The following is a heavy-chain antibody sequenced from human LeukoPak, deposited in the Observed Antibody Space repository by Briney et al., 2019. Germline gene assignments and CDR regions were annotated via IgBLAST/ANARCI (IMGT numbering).Heavy chain of an antibody. CDR2: IKHDGSEK. CDR3: AAIHRDY. V-gene: IGHV3-7*03. CDR1: GFTFGSYW. J-gene: IGHJ4*02. Sequence: GGALRLSCAASGFTFGSYWMTWVRHAPGNGLEWVATIKHDGSEKYYVDSVKGRFTISRDNAKTSLFLQLNSLRDEETAVYYCAAIHRDYWGQGTLVTVSS.